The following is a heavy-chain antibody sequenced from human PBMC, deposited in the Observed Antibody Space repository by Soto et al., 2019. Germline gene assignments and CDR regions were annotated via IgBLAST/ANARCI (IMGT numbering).Heavy chain of an antibody. V-gene: IGHV3-30*18. D-gene: IGHD6-19*01. CDR2: ISYDGSNK. Sequence: QVQLVESGGGVVQPGRSLRLSCAASGFTFSSYGMHWVRQAPGKGLEWVAVISYDGSNKYYADSVKGRFTISRDNSKNALYLQMNSLRAEDTAVYYCAKGTRAVAGFRLGYFDLWGRGTLVTVSS. J-gene: IGHJ2*01. CDR3: AKGTRAVAGFRLGYFDL. CDR1: GFTFSSYG.